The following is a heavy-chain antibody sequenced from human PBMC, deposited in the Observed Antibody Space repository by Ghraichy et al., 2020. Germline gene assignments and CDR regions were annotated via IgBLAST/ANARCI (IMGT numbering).Heavy chain of an antibody. Sequence: GSLRLSCAASGFTFSSYWMHWVRQAPGKGLVWVSRINSDGSSTSYADSVKGRFTISRDNAKNTLYLQMNSLRAEDTAVYYCAREGVGAAILPYYYYYGMDVWGQGTTVTVSS. J-gene: IGHJ6*02. CDR2: INSDGSST. CDR1: GFTFSSYW. V-gene: IGHV3-74*01. D-gene: IGHD2-2*02. CDR3: AREGVGAAILPYYYYYGMDV.